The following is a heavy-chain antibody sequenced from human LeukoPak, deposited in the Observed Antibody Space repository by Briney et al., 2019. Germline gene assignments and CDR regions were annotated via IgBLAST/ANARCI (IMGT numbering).Heavy chain of an antibody. Sequence: GGSLRLPCAASGFTFSSYWMSWVRQAPGKGLEWVANIKQDGSEKYYVDSVKGRFTISRDNTKNSLYLQMNSLRAEDTAVCYCARDLNDYVWGSYRPHYFDYWGQGTLVTVSS. J-gene: IGHJ4*02. D-gene: IGHD3-16*02. CDR3: ARDLNDYVWGSYRPHYFDY. V-gene: IGHV3-7*01. CDR1: GFTFSSYW. CDR2: IKQDGSEK.